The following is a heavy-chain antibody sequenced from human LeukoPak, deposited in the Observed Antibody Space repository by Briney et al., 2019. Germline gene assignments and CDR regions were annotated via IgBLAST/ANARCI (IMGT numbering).Heavy chain of an antibody. CDR3: AKELRGSYPD. V-gene: IGHV3-33*06. Sequence: PVGSLRLSCAASGFTFSSYGRHWVRQAPGKGLEWLAVIWYDGSNKYYADSVKGRFTISRDNSKNTLYLQMNSLRAEDTAVYYCAKELRGSYPDWGQGTLVTVSS. CDR1: GFTFSSYG. CDR2: IWYDGSNK. J-gene: IGHJ4*02. D-gene: IGHD1-26*01.